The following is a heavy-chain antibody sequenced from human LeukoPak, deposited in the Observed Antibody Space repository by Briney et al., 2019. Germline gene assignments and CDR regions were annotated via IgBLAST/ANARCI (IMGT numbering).Heavy chain of an antibody. CDR1: GFPFSSYA. CDR2: IIGSGGTT. J-gene: IGHJ6*04. CDR3: AKLPRYCSGGSCYPLGMDV. Sequence: GSLSLSCAASGFPFSSYAMSWVRQAPGKGLDWVSGIIGSGGTTYYADSVKGRFTISRDNSKNTQYLQMNSLRAEDTAVYYCAKLPRYCSGGSCYPLGMDVWGKGTTVIVSS. V-gene: IGHV3-23*01. D-gene: IGHD2-15*01.